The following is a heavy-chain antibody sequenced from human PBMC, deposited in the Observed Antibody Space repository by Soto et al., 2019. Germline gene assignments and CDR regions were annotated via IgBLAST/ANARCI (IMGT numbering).Heavy chain of an antibody. J-gene: IGHJ6*02. CDR1: GFTFSSYA. V-gene: IGHV3-23*01. Sequence: GGSLRLSCVASGFTFSSYAMSWVRQAPGKGLEWVSGITGGGGNTFYVDSVKGRFTISRDNAKNTLYLQMQSLRDEDTARYFCANKRWDVYDDNGSSYSHYGMDVWGQGTTVTVSS. CDR3: ANKRWDVYDDNGSSYSHYGMDV. D-gene: IGHD1-26*01. CDR2: ITGGGGNT.